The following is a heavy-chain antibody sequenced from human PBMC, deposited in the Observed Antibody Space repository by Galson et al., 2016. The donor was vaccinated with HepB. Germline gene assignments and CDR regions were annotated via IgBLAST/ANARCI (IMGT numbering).Heavy chain of an antibody. Sequence: SETLSLTCTVSGASISSTGYSWDWIRQPPGKGLEWIGNISYSGTTYYNPSLKSRVTVSVDTSRNQFSLNLRSVTATDTAVYFCARRPGGGPPYWGQGTLVTVSS. D-gene: IGHD1-26*01. V-gene: IGHV4-39*01. J-gene: IGHJ4*02. CDR1: GASISSTGYS. CDR2: ISYSGTT. CDR3: ARRPGGGPPY.